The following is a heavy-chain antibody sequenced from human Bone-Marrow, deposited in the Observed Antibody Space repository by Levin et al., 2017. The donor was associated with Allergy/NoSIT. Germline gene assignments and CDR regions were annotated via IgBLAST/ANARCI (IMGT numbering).Heavy chain of an antibody. J-gene: IGHJ4*02. CDR1: GYTFTGYY. V-gene: IGHV1-2*02. CDR3: ARDGDSEMVDFDY. Sequence: ASVKVSCKASGYTFTGYYMYWVRQAPGQGLEWMGWINPNSGGTNYAQKFQGRVTMTRDTPISTAYMELSRLRSDDTGVYYCARDGDSEMVDFDYWGQGTLVTVSS. CDR2: INPNSGGT. D-gene: IGHD5-24*01.